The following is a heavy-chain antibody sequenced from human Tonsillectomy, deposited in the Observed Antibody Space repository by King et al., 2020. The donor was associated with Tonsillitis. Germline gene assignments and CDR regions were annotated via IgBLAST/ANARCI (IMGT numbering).Heavy chain of an antibody. Sequence: EVQLVESGGGLVKPGGSLRLSCAASGFTFSSYSMNWVRQATGKGLEWVSSISSSSSYIYYADSVKGQFTISRYNAKSAMYLQMNSLRAENTAVYYCARDRGGVVVAAFDYWGQGTLVTVSS. J-gene: IGHJ4*02. V-gene: IGHV3-21*01. CDR3: ARDRGGVVVAAFDY. CDR1: GFTFSSYS. CDR2: ISSSSSYI. D-gene: IGHD2-15*01.